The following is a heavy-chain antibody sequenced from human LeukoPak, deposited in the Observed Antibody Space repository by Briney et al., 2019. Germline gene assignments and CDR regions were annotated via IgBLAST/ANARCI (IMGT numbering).Heavy chain of an antibody. CDR1: SGSINSYY. J-gene: IGHJ4*02. D-gene: IGHD2-21*02. Sequence: SETLSLTCTVSSGSINSYYWSWIRQPAGKGLEWIGRIYSSGTTNYNPSLKSRVTMSIDTSKNQFSLKLTSVTAADTAVCYCARGPYCGGDCYFDYWGQGTPVTVSS. V-gene: IGHV4-4*07. CDR2: IYSSGTT. CDR3: ARGPYCGGDCYFDY.